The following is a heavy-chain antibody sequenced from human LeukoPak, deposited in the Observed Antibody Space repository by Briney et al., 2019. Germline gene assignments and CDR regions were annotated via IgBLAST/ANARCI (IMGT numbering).Heavy chain of an antibody. V-gene: IGHV4-59*01. CDR1: GGSISSYY. CDR2: IYCSGST. CDR3: AREEAAAGKGYYGMDV. Sequence: PSETLSLTCTISGGSISSYYWSWIRQPPGKGLEWIGYIYCSGSTNYNPSPKSRVTISVDTSKNQFSLKLSSVTAADTAVYYCAREEAAAGKGYYGMDVWGQGTTVTVSS. J-gene: IGHJ6*02. D-gene: IGHD6-13*01.